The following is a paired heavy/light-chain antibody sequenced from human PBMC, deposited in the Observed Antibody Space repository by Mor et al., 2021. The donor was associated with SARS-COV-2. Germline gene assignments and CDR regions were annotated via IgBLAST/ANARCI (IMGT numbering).Light chain of an antibody. CDR2: AAS. Sequence: DIQMTQSPSSLSASVGDRVTITCRASQGIRNDLGWYQQKPGKAPKRLIDAASNLQSGVPSRFSGSGSGTEFTLTISSLQPEDFATYYCLQQNSYPLTFGGGTKVEIK. CDR3: LQQNSYPLT. V-gene: IGKV1-17*01. J-gene: IGKJ4*01. CDR1: QGIRND.
Heavy chain of an antibody. CDR1: GFTVISYV. D-gene: IGHD1-26*01. CDR2: MSADGNNK. CDR3: AALVRGDATTDYWGVDY. Sequence: QVQLVESGGGVVQSGRSLRLSCAASGFTVISYVMNWVRQAPGKGLEWVAVMSADGNNKYYADSVKGRFTISRDNSKNTLYLQMNSLRPEDTAVYYCAALVRGDATTDYWGVDYWGQGTLVTVSS. J-gene: IGHJ4*02. V-gene: IGHV3-30-3*01.